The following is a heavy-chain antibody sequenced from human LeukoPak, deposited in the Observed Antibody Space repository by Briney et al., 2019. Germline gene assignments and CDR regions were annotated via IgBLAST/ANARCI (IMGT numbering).Heavy chain of an antibody. V-gene: IGHV3-11*06. D-gene: IGHD4-17*01. J-gene: IGHJ4*02. CDR1: GFTFSXXX. CDR2: ISSSXAYT. CDR3: AREGGLRLTTRYFDY. Sequence: PGGSLRLSCXXSGFTFSXXXXXXXRQAPGRGXXXXXXISSSXAYTDYADSVKXRXXXSRDNAKNSLYLQMNSLRAEDTAVYYCAREGGLRLTTRYFDYWGQGTLVTVSS.